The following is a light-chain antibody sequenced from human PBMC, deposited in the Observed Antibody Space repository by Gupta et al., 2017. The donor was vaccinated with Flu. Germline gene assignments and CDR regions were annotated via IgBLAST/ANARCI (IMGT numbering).Light chain of an antibody. CDR3: SSYRSSSALALV. CDR1: SNVGSFNV. CDR2: DVS. J-gene: IGLJ2*01. Sequence: SNVGSFNVVSWYQQHPGKAPKLIIYDVSKRPSGVPSRFAASNSGTTASLTISGLQAEDEAAYYCSSYRSSSALALVFGGGTKLTVL. V-gene: IGLV2-14*03.